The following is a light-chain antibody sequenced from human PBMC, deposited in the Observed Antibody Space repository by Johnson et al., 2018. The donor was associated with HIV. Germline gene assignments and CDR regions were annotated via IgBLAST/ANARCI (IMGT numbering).Light chain of an antibody. CDR2: ENN. Sequence: HSVLTQPPSVSAAPGQKVTISCSGSSSNIGNNFVSWYQQFPGTAPKLLIYENNKRPSGIPDRFSGSKSGTSATLGITGLKTGDEADYYCGTWDSSLSAYVFGAGTKVTVL. J-gene: IGLJ1*01. CDR3: GTWDSSLSAYV. CDR1: SSNIGNNF. V-gene: IGLV1-51*02.